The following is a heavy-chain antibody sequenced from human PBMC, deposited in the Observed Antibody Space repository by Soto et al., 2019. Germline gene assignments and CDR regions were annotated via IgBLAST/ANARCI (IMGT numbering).Heavy chain of an antibody. Sequence: QVQLVQSGAEVKKPGASVKVSCKASGYTFTSYGISWVRQAPGQGLEWMGWISAYNGNTNYAQKLQGRVTMTTDTATSTAYMELGSLRSYDTAVYYCARDGSITIFGVVTHPLDPWGQGTLVTVSA. J-gene: IGHJ5*02. V-gene: IGHV1-18*01. D-gene: IGHD3-3*01. CDR2: ISAYNGNT. CDR3: ARDGSITIFGVVTHPLDP. CDR1: GYTFTSYG.